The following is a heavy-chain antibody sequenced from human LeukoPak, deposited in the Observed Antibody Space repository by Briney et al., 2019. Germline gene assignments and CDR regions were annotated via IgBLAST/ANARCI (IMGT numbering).Heavy chain of an antibody. D-gene: IGHD4-17*01. CDR1: GFTFRSYW. CDR3: ARLYGGYGDYYSDY. V-gene: IGHV3-74*01. CDR2: INSDGSST. J-gene: IGHJ4*02. Sequence: GGSLRLSCAASGFTFRSYWMHWVRQAPGKGLVWVSRINSDGSSTSYADTVKGRFTISRDNAKNTLYLQMNSLRAEDTAVYYCARLYGGYGDYYSDYWGQGTLVTVSS.